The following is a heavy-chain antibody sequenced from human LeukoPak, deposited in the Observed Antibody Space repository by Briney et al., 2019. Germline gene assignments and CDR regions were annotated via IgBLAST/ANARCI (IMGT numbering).Heavy chain of an antibody. J-gene: IGHJ6*03. CDR1: GYSFTSYW. CDR3: ARQLPEVVPAAIDYYYYYYMDV. CDR2: IYPGDSDT. Sequence: GESLKISCKGSGYSFTSYWIGWVRQMPGKGLEWMGIIYPGDSDTRYSPSFQGQVTISADKSISTAYLQWSSLKASDTAMYYCARQLPEVVPAAIDYYYYYYMDVWGKGTTVTASS. D-gene: IGHD2-2*01. V-gene: IGHV5-51*01.